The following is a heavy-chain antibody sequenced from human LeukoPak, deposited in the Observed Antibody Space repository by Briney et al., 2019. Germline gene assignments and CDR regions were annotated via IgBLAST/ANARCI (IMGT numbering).Heavy chain of an antibody. J-gene: IGHJ2*01. Sequence: GASVKVSCKASGYSFRNYGMHWVRQAPGQRLEWMGWINPTNEKTKYSEKFQGRVTISRDTGASTVYMELSSVRSEDTAVYYCARDHRTESDGYYFVNELWYFDLWGRGTLATVSS. CDR2: INPTNEKT. V-gene: IGHV1-3*01. D-gene: IGHD3-22*01. CDR1: GYSFRNYG. CDR3: ARDHRTESDGYYFVNELWYFDL.